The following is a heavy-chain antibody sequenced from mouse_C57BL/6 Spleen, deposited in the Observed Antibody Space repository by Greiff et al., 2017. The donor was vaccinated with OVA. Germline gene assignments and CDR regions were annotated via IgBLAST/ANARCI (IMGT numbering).Heavy chain of an antibody. CDR3: ARGYSNYYAMDY. D-gene: IGHD2-5*01. CDR2: IDPSDSYT. Sequence: QVQLKQPGAELVMPGASVKLSCKASGYTFTSYWMHWVKQRPGQGLEWIGEIDPSDSYTNYNQKFKGKSTLTVDKSSSTAYMQLSSLTSEDSAVYYCARGYSNYYAMDYWGQGTSVTVSS. CDR1: GYTFTSYW. J-gene: IGHJ4*01. V-gene: IGHV1-69*01.